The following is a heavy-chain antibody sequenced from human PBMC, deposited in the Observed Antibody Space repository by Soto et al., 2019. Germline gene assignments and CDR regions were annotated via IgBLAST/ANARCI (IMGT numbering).Heavy chain of an antibody. CDR3: AREEAWYSSSSLKGGWFYP. V-gene: IGHV4-30-2*01. J-gene: IGHJ5*02. CDR2: IYYSGST. Sequence: SETLSLTCAVSGGSISSGGYSWSWIRQPPGKGLEWIGYIYYSGSTYYNPSLKSRVTISVDRSKNQFSLKLSSVTAADTAVYYCAREEAWYSSSSLKGGWFYPWGQGTLVTVS. CDR1: GGSISSGGYS. D-gene: IGHD6-6*01.